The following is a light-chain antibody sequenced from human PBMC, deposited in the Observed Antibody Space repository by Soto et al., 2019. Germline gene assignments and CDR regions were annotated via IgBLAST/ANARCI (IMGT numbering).Light chain of an antibody. V-gene: IGKV3-20*01. CDR3: QQYGSSPYT. CDR2: DAS. CDR1: QSVSSSY. J-gene: IGKJ2*01. Sequence: EIVLTQSPGTLSLSPGERATLSCRASQSVSSSYLARHQQKPGQAPRLLIYDASSRATGIPDRFSGSGSGTDFTLTISSLEPDYVALYYCQQYGSSPYTFGQGTKLEIK.